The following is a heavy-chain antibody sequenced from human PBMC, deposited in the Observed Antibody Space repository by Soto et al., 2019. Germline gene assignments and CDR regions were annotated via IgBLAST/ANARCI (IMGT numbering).Heavy chain of an antibody. V-gene: IGHV4-34*01. CDR1: GGSFSGYY. CDR2: INHSGST. CDR3: ARSVQEWTHFDY. J-gene: IGHJ4*02. Sequence: SETLSLTCAVDGGSFSGYYWSWIRQPPGKGLEWIGEINHSGSTNYNPSLKSRVTISVDTSKKQFSLRLSSVTAADTAMYYCARSVQEWTHFDYWGQGTLVTVSS. D-gene: IGHD1-1*01.